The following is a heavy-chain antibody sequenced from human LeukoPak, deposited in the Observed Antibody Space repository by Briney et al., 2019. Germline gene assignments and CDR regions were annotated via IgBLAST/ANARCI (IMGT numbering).Heavy chain of an antibody. J-gene: IGHJ5*02. CDR2: IYYTGST. Sequence: SETLSLTCTVSGGSISSSSYYWGWVRQHPGQGLEWIGYIYYTGSTYYNPSLKNRVTISVDTSKNQFSLKLSSVTAADTAVYYCARGGYYGSGYWFDPWGQGTLVTVSS. CDR1: GGSISSSSYY. D-gene: IGHD3-10*01. V-gene: IGHV4-31*03. CDR3: ARGGYYGSGYWFDP.